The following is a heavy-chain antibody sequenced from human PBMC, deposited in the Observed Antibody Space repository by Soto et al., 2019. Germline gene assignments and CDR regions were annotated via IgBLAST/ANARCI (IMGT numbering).Heavy chain of an antibody. J-gene: IGHJ4*02. CDR1: GFTFSSYG. CDR2: ISGNGGST. V-gene: IGHV3-23*01. D-gene: IGHD6-19*01. CDR3: AKYRYSSSGSGFDY. Sequence: GGSLRLSCAASGFTFSSYGMSWVRQAPGKGLEWVSGISGNGGSTYYADSVKGRFTISRDNSKNTLYLQMNSLRAEDTAVYYCAKYRYSSSGSGFDYWGQGPLVTVSS.